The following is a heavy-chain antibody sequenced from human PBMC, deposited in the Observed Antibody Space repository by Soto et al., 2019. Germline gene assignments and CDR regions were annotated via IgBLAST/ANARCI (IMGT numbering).Heavy chain of an antibody. J-gene: IGHJ4*02. CDR1: GGPFSGYY. CDR2: INHSGST. Sequence: PSETLSLSCAVYGGPFSGYYWSWIRQPPGKGLEWIGEINHSGSTNYNPSLKSRVTISVDTSKNQFSLKPSSVTAADTAVYYCARIYYDFWSGYPDYWGQGTLVTVSS. CDR3: ARIYYDFWSGYPDY. V-gene: IGHV4-34*01. D-gene: IGHD3-3*01.